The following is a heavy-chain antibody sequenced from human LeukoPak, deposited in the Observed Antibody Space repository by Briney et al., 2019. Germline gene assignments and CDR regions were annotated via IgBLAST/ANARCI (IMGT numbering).Heavy chain of an antibody. D-gene: IGHD4-17*01. CDR1: GFTFSSYA. CDR2: ISGGGGST. V-gene: IGHV3-23*01. CDR3: AKDFNNYGDYEKHAGGNWFDP. Sequence: HPGGSLRLSCAASGFTFSSYAMSWVRQAPGKGLEWVSAISGGGGSTYYADSVKGRFTISRDNSKNTLYLQMNSLRAEDTAVYYCAKDFNNYGDYEKHAGGNWFDPWGQGTLVTASS. J-gene: IGHJ5*02.